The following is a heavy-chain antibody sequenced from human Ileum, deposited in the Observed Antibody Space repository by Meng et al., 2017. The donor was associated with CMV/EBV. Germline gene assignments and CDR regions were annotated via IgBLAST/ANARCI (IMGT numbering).Heavy chain of an antibody. CDR3: ARDAQGYCSSTSCRGLDY. J-gene: IGHJ4*02. D-gene: IGHD2-2*01. CDR2: ISSSSSYI. CDR1: GFTFSTYT. V-gene: IGHV3-21*05. Sequence: GESLKISCAASGFTFSTYTMNWVRQAPGKGLEWVSYISSSSSYIYYADSVKGRFTISRDNAKNSLYLQMNSLRAEDTAVYYCARDAQGYCSSTSCRGLDYWGQGTLVTVSS.